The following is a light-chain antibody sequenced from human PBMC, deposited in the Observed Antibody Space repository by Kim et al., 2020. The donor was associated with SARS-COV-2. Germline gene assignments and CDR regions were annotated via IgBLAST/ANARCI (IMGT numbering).Light chain of an antibody. CDR2: RNN. J-gene: IGLJ2*01. Sequence: GQRVTISCSGSNPNIGSNYVYWYQQLPGTAPKLLIYRNNPRPSGVPDRFSGSKSGTSASLAISGLRSEDEADYYCAAWDDSLSGVVFGGGTQLTVL. CDR3: AAWDDSLSGVV. CDR1: NPNIGSNY. V-gene: IGLV1-47*01.